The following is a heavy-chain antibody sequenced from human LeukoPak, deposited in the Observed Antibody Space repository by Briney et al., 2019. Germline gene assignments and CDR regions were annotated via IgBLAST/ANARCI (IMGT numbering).Heavy chain of an antibody. D-gene: IGHD3-10*01. CDR1: GFTFSSYG. Sequence: GGTLRLSCAASGFTFSSYGMGWVRQAPGKGLEWVSAISGSGGSTYYADSVKGRFTISRDNSKNTLYLQMDSLRAEDTAVYYCAKRSGSYPNYYYYMDVWGKGTTVTISS. V-gene: IGHV3-23*01. J-gene: IGHJ6*03. CDR3: AKRSGSYPNYYYYMDV. CDR2: ISGSGGST.